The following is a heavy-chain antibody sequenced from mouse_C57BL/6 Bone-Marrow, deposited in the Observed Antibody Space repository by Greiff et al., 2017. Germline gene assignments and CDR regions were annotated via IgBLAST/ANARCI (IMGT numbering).Heavy chain of an antibody. Sequence: QVQLQQSGPGLVQPSQSLSITCTVSGFSLTSYGVHWVRQSPGKGLEWLGVIWSGGSTDYNAAFISRLGISKDKSKSQVFFKMNSLQADDAARYYCARAEPPYWGQGTTLTVSS. CDR1: GFSLTSYG. CDR2: IWSGGST. J-gene: IGHJ2*01. V-gene: IGHV2-2*01. CDR3: ARAEPPY.